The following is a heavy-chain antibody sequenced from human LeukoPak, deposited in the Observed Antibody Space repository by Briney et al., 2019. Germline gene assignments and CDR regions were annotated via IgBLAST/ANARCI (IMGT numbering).Heavy chain of an antibody. Sequence: PGGSLRLSCAASGFTVNTNYISWVRQAPGKGLEWVSIIYGGGNTYYADSVKGRFTISRDNSKNTLYLQMNTLRVEDTAMYYCTRYWGSGNAFDIWGQGTMVTVSS. J-gene: IGHJ3*02. CDR2: IYGGGNT. CDR1: GFTVNTNY. D-gene: IGHD7-27*01. CDR3: TRYWGSGNAFDI. V-gene: IGHV3-53*01.